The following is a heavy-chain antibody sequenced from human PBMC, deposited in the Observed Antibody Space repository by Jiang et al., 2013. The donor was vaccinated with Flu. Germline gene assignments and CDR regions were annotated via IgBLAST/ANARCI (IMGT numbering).Heavy chain of an antibody. J-gene: IGHJ4*02. CDR1: GGSISSDGYS. CDR3: ARSRTPRGFDF. CDR2: VFHGGRT. V-gene: IGHV4-30-2*01. Sequence: GSGLVKPSETLSLTCGVSGGSISSDGYSWSWIRQPPGKGLEWIGYVFHGGRTYHNPSLKSRVTISVDTSKTQFSLLMTSVTAADTAIYYCARSRTPRGFDFWGQGALVTVSS. D-gene: IGHD3-10*01.